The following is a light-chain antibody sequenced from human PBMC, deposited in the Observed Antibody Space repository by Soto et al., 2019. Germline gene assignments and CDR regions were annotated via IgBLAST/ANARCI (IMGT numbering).Light chain of an antibody. Sequence: EIVMTQSPATLSVSPGDRATLSCRASQSVNSNLAWYQQKPGQAPRLLIYGASTRATGIPARFSGSGSGTEITLTISSLQSEDFAVYYCHQYNNWLTFGGGTKVEIK. CDR2: GAS. CDR1: QSVNSN. J-gene: IGKJ4*01. V-gene: IGKV3-15*01. CDR3: HQYNNWLT.